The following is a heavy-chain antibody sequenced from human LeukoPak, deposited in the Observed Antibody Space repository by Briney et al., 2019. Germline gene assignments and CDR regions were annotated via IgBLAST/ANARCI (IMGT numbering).Heavy chain of an antibody. J-gene: IGHJ4*02. D-gene: IGHD1-26*01. Sequence: SETLSLTCAVYGGSFSAHYWSWIRQPPGKGLEWIGEINHSGSTNYNPSLKSRVTISVDMSKNQFSLKLSSVTAADTAVYYCARVAVGALDYWGQGTLVTVSS. CDR1: GGSFSAHY. CDR3: ARVAVGALDY. CDR2: INHSGST. V-gene: IGHV4-34*01.